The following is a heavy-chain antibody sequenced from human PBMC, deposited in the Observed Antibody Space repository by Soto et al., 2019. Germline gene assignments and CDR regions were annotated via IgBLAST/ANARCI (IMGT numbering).Heavy chain of an antibody. J-gene: IGHJ6*02. CDR3: ARHLEGGWYGMDV. V-gene: IGHV4-39*01. D-gene: IGHD1-1*01. CDR2: IYYSGST. Sequence: SETLSLTCTVSGGSISSVSYYWAWVRQPPGKGLEWIGSIYYSGSTYYNPSLKSRVTISVDTSKNQFSLNLSSVTAADTAVYYCARHLEGGWYGMDVWGQGTTVTVSS. CDR1: GGSISSVSYY.